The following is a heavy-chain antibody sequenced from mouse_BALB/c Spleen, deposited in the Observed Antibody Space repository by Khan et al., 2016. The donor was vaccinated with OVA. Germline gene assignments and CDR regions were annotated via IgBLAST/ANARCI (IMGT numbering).Heavy chain of an antibody. V-gene: IGHV5-6-5*01. CDR2: ISSGGST. Sequence: DVRLVESGGGLVKPGGSLKLSCAASGFTFSNYAMSWVRQTPEKRLEWVASISSGGSTYYPDSVKGRFTISRDDARNILYLQMSSLRSEDTAMYYCARDLWFAYWGQGTLVTVSA. CDR1: GFTFSNYA. J-gene: IGHJ3*01. CDR3: ARDLWFAY.